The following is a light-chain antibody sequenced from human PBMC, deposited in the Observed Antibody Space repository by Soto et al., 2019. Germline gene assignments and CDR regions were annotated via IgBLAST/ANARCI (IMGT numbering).Light chain of an antibody. CDR2: DAS. V-gene: IGKV3-15*01. Sequence: EIVMTQSPATLSVSPGERATLSCRASQSVSSNLAWYQQKPGQAPRLLIHDASIRATGIPARFSGSGSGTEFTLTISSLQSEDFAVYYCQQYNYWPTFGQGTKVEIK. J-gene: IGKJ1*01. CDR3: QQYNYWPT. CDR1: QSVSSN.